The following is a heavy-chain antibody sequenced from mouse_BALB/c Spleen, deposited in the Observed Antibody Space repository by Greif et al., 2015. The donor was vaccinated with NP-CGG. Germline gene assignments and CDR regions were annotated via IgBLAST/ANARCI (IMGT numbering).Heavy chain of an antibody. CDR1: GYTFTSYW. J-gene: IGHJ3*01. V-gene: IGHV1S81*02. Sequence: VQGVESGAELVKPGASVKLSCKASGYTFTSYWMHWVKQRPGQGLEWIGEINPSNGRTNYNEKFKSKATLTVDKSSSTAYMQLSSLTSEDSAVYYCARDYGSSPSFAYWGQGTLVTVSA. CDR2: INPSNGRT. CDR3: ARDYGSSPSFAY. D-gene: IGHD1-1*01.